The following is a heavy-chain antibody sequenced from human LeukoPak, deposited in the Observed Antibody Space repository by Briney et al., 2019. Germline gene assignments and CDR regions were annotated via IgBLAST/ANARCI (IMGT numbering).Heavy chain of an antibody. CDR3: ARGIVVVITQGYYYGMDV. J-gene: IGHJ6*02. D-gene: IGHD3-22*01. Sequence: ASVKVSCKASGYTFTSYYMHWVRQAPGQGLEWMGIINPSGGSTSYAQKFQGGVTMTRDTSTSTVYMELSSLRSEDTAVYYCARGIVVVITQGYYYGMDVWGQGTTVTVSS. CDR1: GYTFTSYY. V-gene: IGHV1-46*01. CDR2: INPSGGST.